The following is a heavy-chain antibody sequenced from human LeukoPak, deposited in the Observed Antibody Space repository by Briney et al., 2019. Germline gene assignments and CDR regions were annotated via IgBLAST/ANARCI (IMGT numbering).Heavy chain of an antibody. D-gene: IGHD3-9*01. J-gene: IGHJ5*02. CDR3: ARGLDYHILTGSSFDP. CDR1: GYTFTSYD. Sequence: GASVKVSCKSSGYTFTSYDINWVRQATGQGLEWMGWMNPNSGNTGYSQKFQGRVTMTRNTAISTAYMELRRLSSEDTAVYYCARGLDYHILTGSSFDPWRQGPLLTVPS. CDR2: MNPNSGNT. V-gene: IGHV1-8*01.